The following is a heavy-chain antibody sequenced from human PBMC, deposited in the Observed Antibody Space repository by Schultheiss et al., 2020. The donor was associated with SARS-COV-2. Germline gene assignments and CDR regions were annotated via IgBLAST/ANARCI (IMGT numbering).Heavy chain of an antibody. Sequence: GESLKISCTTSGFTFSNNWMTWVRQAPGKGLEWVGLIKSKIAGETTDYATPVKGRFTISRDDSKNTVFLQMNSLKTEDTAVYYCTRVGYYDSSGEYYFDYWGQGTLVTVSS. V-gene: IGHV3-15*01. CDR2: IKSKIAGETT. J-gene: IGHJ4*02. CDR1: GFTFSNNW. D-gene: IGHD3-22*01. CDR3: TRVGYYDSSGEYYFDY.